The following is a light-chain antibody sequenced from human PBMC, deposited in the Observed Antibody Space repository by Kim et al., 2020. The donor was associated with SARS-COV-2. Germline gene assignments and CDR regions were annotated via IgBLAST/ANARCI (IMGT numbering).Light chain of an antibody. Sequence: DIVMTQSPDSLAVSLGERATINCKSSQSLLYSSTNKNYLAWYQQKSGQPPKLLIYWASTRESGVPDRFSGSGSGTDFTLTISSLQAEDVAVYHCQQYYRTPYTFGQGTKLEI. CDR2: WAS. CDR1: QSLLYSSTNKNY. V-gene: IGKV4-1*01. CDR3: QQYYRTPYT. J-gene: IGKJ2*01.